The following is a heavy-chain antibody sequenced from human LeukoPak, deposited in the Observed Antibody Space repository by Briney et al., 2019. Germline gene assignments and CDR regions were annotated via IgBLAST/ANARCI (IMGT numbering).Heavy chain of an antibody. CDR1: GYTFTGYY. V-gene: IGHV1-2*02. J-gene: IGHJ5*02. CDR3: ARGPGGWYGSYCFDP. CDR2: INPNSGGT. D-gene: IGHD6-19*01. Sequence: ASVKVSCKASGYTFTGYYMHWVRQAPGQGLEWMGWINPNSGGTNYAQKFQGRVTMTRDTSISTAYMELSRLRSDDTAVYYCARGPGGWYGSYCFDPWGQGTVVTVSS.